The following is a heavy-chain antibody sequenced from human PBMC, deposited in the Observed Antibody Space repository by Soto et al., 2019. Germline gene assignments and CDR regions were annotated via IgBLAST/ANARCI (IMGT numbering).Heavy chain of an antibody. V-gene: IGHV4-34*01. CDR3: ARGPITIFGVVTRGWFDP. Sequence: SETLSLTCAVYGGYFSGYYWSWIRQPPGKWLEWIGEINHSGSINYNPSLKSRVTISVDTSKNQFSLKLSSVAAADTAVYYCARGPITIFGVVTRGWFDPWGQGTLVTVSS. CDR1: GGYFSGYY. CDR2: INHSGSI. D-gene: IGHD3-3*01. J-gene: IGHJ5*02.